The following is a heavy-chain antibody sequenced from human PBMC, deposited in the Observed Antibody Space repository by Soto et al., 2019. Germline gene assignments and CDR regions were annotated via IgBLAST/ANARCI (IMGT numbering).Heavy chain of an antibody. D-gene: IGHD6-13*01. Sequence: PSETLSLTCTVSGGSMSSYYWTWIRQPPGKGLEWIGYVYNSESTNYNPSLKSRVTISEDTSKSQFSLKVNSMTAADTAVYYCARYRREAVAGYTLDNWGQGILVTVSS. CDR1: GGSMSSYY. J-gene: IGHJ4*02. CDR3: ARYRREAVAGYTLDN. CDR2: VYNSEST. V-gene: IGHV4-59*01.